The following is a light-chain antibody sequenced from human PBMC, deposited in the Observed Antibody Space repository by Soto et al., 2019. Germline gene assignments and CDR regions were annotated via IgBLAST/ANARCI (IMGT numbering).Light chain of an antibody. Sequence: EIVLTQSQGTLSLSPGERATLSFRASQSVSSNLAWYQQKPGQAPRLLIYGASTRATGIPARFSGSGSGTEFTLTISSLQSEDFAVYYCQQRSNGTPITFGQGTRLEI. CDR2: GAS. V-gene: IGKV3-15*01. CDR1: QSVSSN. CDR3: QQRSNGTPIT. J-gene: IGKJ5*01.